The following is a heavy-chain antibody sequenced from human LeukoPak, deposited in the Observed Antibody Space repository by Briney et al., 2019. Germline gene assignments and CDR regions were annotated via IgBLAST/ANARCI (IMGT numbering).Heavy chain of an antibody. CDR1: GGSISSSSYY. Sequence: SETLSLTCTVSGGSISSSSYYWGWIRQPPGKGLEWIGSIYYSGSTYYNPSLKSRVTISVDTSKNQFSLKLSSVTAADTAVYYCARDLDSSSWARGGAFDIWGQGTMVTVSS. V-gene: IGHV4-39*07. CDR2: IYYSGST. CDR3: ARDLDSSSWARGGAFDI. D-gene: IGHD6-13*01. J-gene: IGHJ3*02.